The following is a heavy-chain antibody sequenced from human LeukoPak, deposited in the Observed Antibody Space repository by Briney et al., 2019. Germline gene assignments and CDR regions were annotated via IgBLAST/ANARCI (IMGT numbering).Heavy chain of an antibody. J-gene: IGHJ4*02. CDR1: GFTFSSYA. CDR3: AKVGPYYYDSSGEYFDY. V-gene: IGHV3-23*01. D-gene: IGHD3-22*01. Sequence: GGSLRLSCAASGFTFSSYAMSWVRQAPGKGLEWVSAISGSGGSTYYADSVKGRFTISRDNSKNTLYLQMNSLRAEDTAVYYCAKVGPYYYDSSGEYFDYWGQGTLVTVSS. CDR2: ISGSGGST.